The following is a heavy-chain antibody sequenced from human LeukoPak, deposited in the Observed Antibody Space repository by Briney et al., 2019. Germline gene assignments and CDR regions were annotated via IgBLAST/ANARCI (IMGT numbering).Heavy chain of an antibody. J-gene: IGHJ4*02. D-gene: IGHD5-18*01. CDR2: ISYDGSNK. CDR1: GFTFSSYG. V-gene: IGHV3-30*03. Sequence: GGSLRLSCAASGFTFSSYGMHWVRQAPGNGLEWVAVISYDGSNKYYADSVKGRFTISRDNAKNSLYLQMNSLRAEDTAVYYCARDGGYSYGYDYWGQGTLVTVSS. CDR3: ARDGGYSYGYDY.